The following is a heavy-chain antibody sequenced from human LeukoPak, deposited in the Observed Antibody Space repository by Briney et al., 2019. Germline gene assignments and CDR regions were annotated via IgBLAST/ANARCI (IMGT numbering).Heavy chain of an antibody. J-gene: IGHJ4*02. V-gene: IGHV1-18*01. CDR3: ARTSSSSWPHYFDY. Sequence: GASVKVSCKASGYTFTSYGISWVRQAPGQGLEWMGWISAYNGNTNYAQKLQGRVTMTTDTSTSTAYMELRSLRSDDTAVYYCARTSSSSWPHYFDYWGQGTLVTVSS. CDR2: ISAYNGNT. D-gene: IGHD6-13*01. CDR1: GYTFTSYG.